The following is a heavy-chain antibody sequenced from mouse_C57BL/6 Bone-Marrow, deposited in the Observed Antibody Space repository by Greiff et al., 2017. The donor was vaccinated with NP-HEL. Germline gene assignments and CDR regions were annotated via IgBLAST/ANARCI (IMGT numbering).Heavy chain of an antibody. V-gene: IGHV14-4*01. CDR2: IDPENGDA. D-gene: IGHD1-1*02. CDR3: TTGGYYAFYAMDY. Sequence: VQLQQSGAELVRPGASVKLSCTASGFNIKDDSMHWVKQRPEQGLEWIGWIDPENGDAGYAPKFQGKATITADPSSNTAYLQLSSLTSEDTAVYYCTTGGYYAFYAMDYWGQGTSVTVSS. J-gene: IGHJ4*01. CDR1: GFNIKDDS.